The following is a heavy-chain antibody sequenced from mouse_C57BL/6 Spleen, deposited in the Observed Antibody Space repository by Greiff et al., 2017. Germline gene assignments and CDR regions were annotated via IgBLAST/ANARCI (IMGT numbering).Heavy chain of an antibody. V-gene: IGHV1-69*01. D-gene: IGHD2-3*01. J-gene: IGHJ2*01. Sequence: QVQLQQPGAELVMPGASVKLSCKASGYTFTSYWMHWVKQRPGQGLEWIGEIDPSDSYTNYNQKFKGKSTLTVDKSSSTAYMHLSSLTSEDSAVYYCAWDYDGSYFDDWGQGTTLTVSS. CDR2: IDPSDSYT. CDR3: AWDYDGSYFDD. CDR1: GYTFTSYW.